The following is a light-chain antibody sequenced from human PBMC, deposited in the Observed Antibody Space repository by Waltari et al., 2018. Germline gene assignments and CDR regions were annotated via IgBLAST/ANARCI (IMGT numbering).Light chain of an antibody. CDR1: NSDVGNYNL. CDR2: EVT. J-gene: IGLJ3*02. CDR3: CSYAGSWIWV. V-gene: IGLV2-23*02. Sequence: QAALTQPASVSGSPGQSITISCTGSNSDVGNYNLVSWYQKHPGKAPKLIIDEVTNRPSGISDRFSGFKTGNTASLTISGLQAEDEADYYCCSYAGSWIWVFGGGTELTVL.